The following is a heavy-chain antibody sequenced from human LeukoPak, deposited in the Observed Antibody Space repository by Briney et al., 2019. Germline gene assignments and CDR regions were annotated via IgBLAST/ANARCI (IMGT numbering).Heavy chain of an antibody. CDR1: GFTFSSCG. CDR3: AIAARNEEYMDV. CDR2: ISYDGSNK. Sequence: GGSLRLSCAASGFTFSSCGMHWVRQAPGKGLEWVAVISYDGSNKYYADSVKGRFTISRDNSKNTLYLQMNSLRAEDTAVYYCAIAARNEEYMDVWGKGTTVTVSS. V-gene: IGHV3-30*03. D-gene: IGHD6-6*01. J-gene: IGHJ6*03.